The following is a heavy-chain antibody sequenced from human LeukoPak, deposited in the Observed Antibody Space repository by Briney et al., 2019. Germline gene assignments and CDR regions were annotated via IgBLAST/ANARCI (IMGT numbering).Heavy chain of an antibody. D-gene: IGHD3-22*01. V-gene: IGHV3-48*03. CDR1: GFTFSSYE. Sequence: GGSLRLSCAASGFTFSSYEMNWVRQAPGKGLEWVSYISSSGSTIYYADSVKGRFTISRDNAKNSLYLQMNSLRAEDTAVYYCARDRLFPSATYYYDSSGSPTGFDPWGQGTLVTVSS. J-gene: IGHJ5*02. CDR3: ARDRLFPSATYYYDSSGSPTGFDP. CDR2: ISSSGSTI.